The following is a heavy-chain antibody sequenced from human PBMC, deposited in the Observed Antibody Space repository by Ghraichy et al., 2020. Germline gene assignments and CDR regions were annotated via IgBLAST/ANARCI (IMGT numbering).Heavy chain of an antibody. CDR2: INSDGSST. V-gene: IGHV3-74*01. Sequence: GGSLRLSCAASGFTFSSYWMHWVRQAPGKGLVWVSRINSDGSSTSYADSVKGRFTISRDNAKSTLYLQMNSLKAEDTAVYYCARGSFVVVAAHDYWGQGTLVTVSS. CDR3: ARGSFVVVAAHDY. J-gene: IGHJ4*02. D-gene: IGHD2-15*01. CDR1: GFTFSSYW.